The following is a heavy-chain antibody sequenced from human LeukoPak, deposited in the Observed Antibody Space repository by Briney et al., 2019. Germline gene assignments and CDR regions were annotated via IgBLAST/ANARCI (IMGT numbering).Heavy chain of an antibody. D-gene: IGHD3-3*01. CDR1: GGSISSSNW. J-gene: IGHJ5*02. CDR3: ARVSGRITIFGVVKVGWFDP. V-gene: IGHV4-4*02. Sequence: PSETLSLTCAVSGGSISSSNWWSWVRQPPGKGLEWIGEIYHSGSTNYNPSLKSRVTISVDKSKNQFSLKLSSVTAADTAVYYCARVSGRITIFGVVKVGWFDPWGQGTLVTVSS. CDR2: IYHSGST.